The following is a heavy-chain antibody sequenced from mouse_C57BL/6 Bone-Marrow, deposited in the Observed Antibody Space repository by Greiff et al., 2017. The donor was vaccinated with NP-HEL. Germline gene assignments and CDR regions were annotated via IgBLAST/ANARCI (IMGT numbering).Heavy chain of an antibody. J-gene: IGHJ3*01. CDR1: GYAFSSSW. CDR2: IYPGDGDT. V-gene: IGHV1-82*01. Sequence: QVHVKQSGPELVKPGASVKISCKASGYAFSSSWMNWVKQRPGKGLEWIGRIYPGDGDTNYNGKFKGKATLTADKSSSTAYMQLSSLTSEDSAVYFCASGLRAYWGQGTLVTVSA. D-gene: IGHD1-1*01. CDR3: ASGLRAY.